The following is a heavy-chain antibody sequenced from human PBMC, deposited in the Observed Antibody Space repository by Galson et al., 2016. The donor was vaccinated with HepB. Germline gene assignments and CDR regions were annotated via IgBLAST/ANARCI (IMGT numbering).Heavy chain of an antibody. D-gene: IGHD3-22*01. CDR1: GGSFSDFH. CDR2: INHSGRT. Sequence: SETLSLTCAPYGGSFSDFHWTWIRQPPGKGLEWIGEINHSGRTNYNPSLKSRVTISMDTSKNQFSLKLSSMTAADTAVYYCARVGIFTGEYYDTSGALGYWGQGTLVTVSS. V-gene: IGHV4-34*01. J-gene: IGHJ4*02. CDR3: ARVGIFTGEYYDTSGALGY.